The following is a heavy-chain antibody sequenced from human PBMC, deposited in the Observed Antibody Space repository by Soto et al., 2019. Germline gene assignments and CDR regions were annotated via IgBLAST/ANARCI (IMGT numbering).Heavy chain of an antibody. CDR1: GFTFDSYA. V-gene: IGHV3-74*02. CDR3: ARGSRGYSYGYNDY. D-gene: IGHD5-18*01. J-gene: IGHJ4*02. Sequence: EVQLVDSGGGWVQPGWSLRLSCAASGFTFDSYAMHWVRQAPGKGLEWVSSISSDGISTTYADCAEGRFIISRDNAKNTLYLQLNSLRAEDTAVYYCARGSRGYSYGYNDYWGQGTLVSVSS. CDR2: ISSDGIST.